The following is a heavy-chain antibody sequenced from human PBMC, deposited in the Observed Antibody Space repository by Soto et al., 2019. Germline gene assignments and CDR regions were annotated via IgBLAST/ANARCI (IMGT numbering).Heavy chain of an antibody. CDR1: GGTFSSYT. D-gene: IGHD3-22*01. CDR3: AINYYDTAPY. CDR2: IIPILGVA. J-gene: IGHJ3*01. V-gene: IGHV1-69*02. Sequence: QVQLVQSGADVKKPGSSVKVSCKASGGTFSSYTISWVRQAPGQGLEWMGRIIPILGVANYAHKFQGRVTITADKSTITAYMELSSLRSEDTAVYYCAINYYDTAPYWGQGTMVTVSS.